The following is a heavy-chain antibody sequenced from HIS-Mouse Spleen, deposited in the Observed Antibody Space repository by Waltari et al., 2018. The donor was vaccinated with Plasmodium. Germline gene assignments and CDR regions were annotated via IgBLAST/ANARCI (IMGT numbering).Heavy chain of an antibody. CDR3: ARRGGSYYYFDY. J-gene: IGHJ4*02. Sequence: QLQLQESGPGLVTPSETLSLTCTVSGGSISSSSSYWGWIRQPPGKGLEWIGSIYYSGSTYYNPSLKSRVTISVDTSKNQFSLKLSSVTAADTAVYYCARRGGSYYYFDYWGQGTLVTVSS. CDR2: IYYSGST. V-gene: IGHV4-39*01. D-gene: IGHD1-26*01. CDR1: GGSISSSSSY.